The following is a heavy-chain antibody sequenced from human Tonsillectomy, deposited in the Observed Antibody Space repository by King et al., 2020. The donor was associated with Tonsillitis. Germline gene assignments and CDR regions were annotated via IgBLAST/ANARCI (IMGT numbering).Heavy chain of an antibody. CDR2: INPNSGGT. D-gene: IGHD3-22*01. Sequence: VQLVESGAEVKKPGASVKVSCKASGYTFTGYYMHWVRQAPGQGLEWMGWINPNSGGTNYAQKFQGWVTMTRDTSISTAYMGLSRLRSDDTAVYYCARGGNLAWASTYDSSPSDYWGQGTLVTVSS. J-gene: IGHJ4*02. CDR1: GYTFTGYY. V-gene: IGHV1-2*04. CDR3: ARGGNLAWASTYDSSPSDY.